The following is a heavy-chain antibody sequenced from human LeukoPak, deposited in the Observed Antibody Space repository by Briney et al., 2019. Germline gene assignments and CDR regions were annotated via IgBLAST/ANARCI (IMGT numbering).Heavy chain of an antibody. CDR3: AKDGEDCSSTSCYLDY. V-gene: IGHV3-30*02. D-gene: IGHD2-2*01. CDR2: IRYDGSNK. Sequence: GGSLRLSSAASGFTFSSYGMHWVRQAPGKGLEWVAFIRYDGSNKYYADSVKGRFTISRDNSKNTLYLQTNSLRAEDTAVYYCAKDGEDCSSTSCYLDYWGQGTLVTVSS. J-gene: IGHJ4*02. CDR1: GFTFSSYG.